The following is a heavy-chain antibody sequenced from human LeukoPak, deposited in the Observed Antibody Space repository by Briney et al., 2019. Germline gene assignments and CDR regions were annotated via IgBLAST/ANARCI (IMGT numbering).Heavy chain of an antibody. Sequence: GGSLRLSCAASGFTFSDHYMDWVRQAPGKGLEWVGRIRNKANSYTTQYAASVKGRFTISRDDSKNSLYLQMNGLKTEDTAVYYCARAPFNWAQQNSRGGLFFDYWGQGTLVTVSS. CDR2: IRNKANSYTT. J-gene: IGHJ4*02. V-gene: IGHV3-72*01. D-gene: IGHD3-16*01. CDR1: GFTFSDHY. CDR3: ARAPFNWAQQNSRGGLFFDY.